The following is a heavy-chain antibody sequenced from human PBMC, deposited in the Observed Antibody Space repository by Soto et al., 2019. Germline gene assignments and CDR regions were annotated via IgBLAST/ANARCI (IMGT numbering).Heavy chain of an antibody. CDR3: ARGDFLDCYAFDY. V-gene: IGHV4-31*03. J-gene: IGHJ4*02. Sequence: QVQLQESGPGLVKPSQTLSLTCTVSGGSISSGGYYWSWIRQHPGKGLEWIGYIYYSGSTYYNPSLKSRVTISVDTSKNQCSLKLSSVTAADTAVYYCARGDFLDCYAFDYWGQGTLVTVSS. D-gene: IGHD2-21*02. CDR1: GGSISSGGYY. CDR2: IYYSGST.